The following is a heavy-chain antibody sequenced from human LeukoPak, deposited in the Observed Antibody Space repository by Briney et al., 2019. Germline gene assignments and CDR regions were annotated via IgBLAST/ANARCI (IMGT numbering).Heavy chain of an antibody. Sequence: GGSLRLSCAASGFTVSSNYMSWVRQAPGKGLEWVSSISSSSSYIYYADSVKGRFTISRDNAKNSLYLQMNSLRAEDTAVYYCARDYSVLALDYWGQGTLVTVSS. D-gene: IGHD3-3*02. V-gene: IGHV3-21*01. CDR1: GFTVSSNY. CDR3: ARDYSVLALDY. J-gene: IGHJ4*02. CDR2: ISSSSSYI.